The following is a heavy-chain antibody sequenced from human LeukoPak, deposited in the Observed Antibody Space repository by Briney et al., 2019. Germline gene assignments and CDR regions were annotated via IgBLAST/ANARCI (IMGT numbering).Heavy chain of an antibody. Sequence: GASVKVSCKASGYTFTNYGISWVRQAPGQGLEWMGWISTNSDIRTYAQTLQGRFTMTTDTAAATAYMELNNLTFDDTAVYYCARDWDAMKNCLDPWGQGTPVSVSS. D-gene: IGHD1-26*01. CDR3: ARDWDAMKNCLDP. J-gene: IGHJ5*02. CDR1: GYTFTNYG. CDR2: ISTNSDIR. V-gene: IGHV1-18*01.